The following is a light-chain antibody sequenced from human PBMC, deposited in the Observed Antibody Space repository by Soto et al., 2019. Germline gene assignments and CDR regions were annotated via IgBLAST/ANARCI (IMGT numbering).Light chain of an antibody. CDR2: GAS. Sequence: VLTQSPGTLSLSPGERATLSCRASQSVTSSYLGWYQQKPGQAPRLLIYGASTRATGIPDRFSGSGSGTDFTLTISRLEPEDFAVYYCQQYGSSRLTFGGGTKVDIK. CDR3: QQYGSSRLT. J-gene: IGKJ4*01. V-gene: IGKV3-20*01. CDR1: QSVTSSY.